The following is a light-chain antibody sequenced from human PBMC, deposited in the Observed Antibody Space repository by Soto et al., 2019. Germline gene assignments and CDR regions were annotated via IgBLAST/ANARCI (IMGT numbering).Light chain of an antibody. CDR1: QSGSSSY. CDR2: GAS. V-gene: IGKV3-20*01. J-gene: IGKJ4*01. CDR3: QQYGSSPLT. Sequence: EIVLTQSPGTLSLSPGERATLSCRASQSGSSSYLAWYQQKPGQAPRLLIYGASSRATGIPDRFSGSGSGTDFTLTISRLEPEDFAVYYCQQYGSSPLTCGGGTKVEIK.